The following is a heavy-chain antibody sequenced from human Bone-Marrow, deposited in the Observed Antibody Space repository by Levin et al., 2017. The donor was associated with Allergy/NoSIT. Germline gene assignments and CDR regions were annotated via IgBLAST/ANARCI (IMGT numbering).Heavy chain of an antibody. V-gene: IGHV3-33*01. CDR1: GFTFSSYG. CDR3: ARGGDYVGGGLDY. Sequence: LSLTCAASGFTFSSYGMHWVRQAPGKGLEWVAVIWYDGSNKYYADSVKGRFTISRDNSKNTLYLQMNSLRAEDTAVYYCARGGDYVGGGLDYWGQGTLVTVSS. J-gene: IGHJ4*02. D-gene: IGHD3-16*01. CDR2: IWYDGSNK.